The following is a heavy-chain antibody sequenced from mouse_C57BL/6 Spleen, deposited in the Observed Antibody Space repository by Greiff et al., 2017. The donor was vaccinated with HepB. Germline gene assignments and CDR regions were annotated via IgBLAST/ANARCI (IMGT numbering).Heavy chain of an antibody. CDR3: ARSRGYYGPFDV. V-gene: IGHV1-82*01. CDR1: GYAFSSSW. J-gene: IGHJ1*03. CDR2: IYPGDGDT. Sequence: QVQLQQSGPELVKPGASVKISCKASGYAFSSSWMNWVKQRPGKGLEWIGRIYPGDGDTNYNGKFKGKATLTADKSSSTAYMQLSSLTSEDSAVYFCARSRGYYGPFDVGGTGTTVTVSS. D-gene: IGHD1-1*01.